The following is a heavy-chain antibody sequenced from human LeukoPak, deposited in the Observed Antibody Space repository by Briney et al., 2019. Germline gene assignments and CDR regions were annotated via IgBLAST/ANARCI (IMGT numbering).Heavy chain of an antibody. CDR2: INPNSGGT. CDR3: ARGAPPLRYFDWSLDDY. V-gene: IGHV1-2*02. Sequence: GASVKVSCKASGYTFTDYYMHWVRQAPGQGLEWMGWINPNSGGTNYAQKFQGRVTMTRDTSISTAYMELSRLRSDDTAVYYCARGAPPLRYFDWSLDDYWGQGTLVTVSS. CDR1: GYTFTDYY. D-gene: IGHD3-9*01. J-gene: IGHJ4*02.